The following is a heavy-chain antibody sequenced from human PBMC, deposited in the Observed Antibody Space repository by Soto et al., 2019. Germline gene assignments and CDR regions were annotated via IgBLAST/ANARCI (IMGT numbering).Heavy chain of an antibody. J-gene: IGHJ6*03. CDR3: ATSIAARSSYYYYMDV. D-gene: IGHD6-6*01. CDR1: GYTFTGYY. Sequence: ASVKVSCKASGYTFTGYYMHWVRQAPGQGLEWMGWINPNSGGTNYAQKFQGWVTMTRDTSISTAYMELSRLRSDDTAVYYCATSIAARSSYYYYMDVWGKGTTVTVSS. CDR2: INPNSGGT. V-gene: IGHV1-2*04.